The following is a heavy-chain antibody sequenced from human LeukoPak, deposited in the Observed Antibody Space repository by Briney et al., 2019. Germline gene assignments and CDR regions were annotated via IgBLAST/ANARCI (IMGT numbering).Heavy chain of an antibody. D-gene: IGHD3-22*01. CDR3: ERGVGIVTMDV. Sequence: SETLSLTCIVSGGSISTYWWSWIRQPPGKGLEWIGYIHPSGSTNYNPSLTSRVTMSVDTTKNQLSLNLTSVTAADTAVYYCERGVGIVTMDVWGKGTTVTVSS. J-gene: IGHJ6*04. V-gene: IGHV4-4*09. CDR2: IHPSGST. CDR1: GGSISTYW.